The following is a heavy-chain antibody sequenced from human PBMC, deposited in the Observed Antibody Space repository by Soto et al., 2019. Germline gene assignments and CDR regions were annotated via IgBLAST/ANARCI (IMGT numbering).Heavy chain of an antibody. V-gene: IGHV3-23*01. CDR1: GFTFSSYA. D-gene: IGHD3-10*01. CDR3: AKASGWFGEFDY. J-gene: IGHJ4*01. Sequence: EVQLLESGGGLVQPGGSLRLYCAASGFTFSSYAMSWVRQAPGKGLEWVSAISGSGGSTYYADSVKGRFTISRDNSKNTLDLQMNSLRAEDTAVYYCAKASGWFGEFDYWGQEPWSPSPQ. CDR2: ISGSGGST.